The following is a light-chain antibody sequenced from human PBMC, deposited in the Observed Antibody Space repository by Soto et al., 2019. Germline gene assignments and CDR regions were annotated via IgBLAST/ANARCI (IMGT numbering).Light chain of an antibody. Sequence: DIQMTQSPSSLSASVGDTVTITCRASQYISDYLAWYQQKPGKVPKLLIYSASTLHSGVPSRFSGSGSPTEFTLTVNSLQPEDVATYYCQNYNSVPFTFGPGTKVDIK. V-gene: IGKV1-27*01. CDR1: QYISDY. J-gene: IGKJ3*01. CDR3: QNYNSVPFT. CDR2: SAS.